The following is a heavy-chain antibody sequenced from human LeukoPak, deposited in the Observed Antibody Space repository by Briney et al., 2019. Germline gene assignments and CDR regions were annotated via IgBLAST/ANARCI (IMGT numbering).Heavy chain of an antibody. J-gene: IGHJ5*02. Sequence: SETLSLTCFVSGASIINNNYYWAWIRQPPGKGLGWIGGVYHSGSTSYNPSLKSRVTMSVDTSKNHFTLKLNSVTAADTAVYSCAGHKYYNFWGSFNWFDPWGQGILVTVSS. D-gene: IGHD3-3*01. V-gene: IGHV4-39*01. CDR1: GASIINNNYY. CDR3: AGHKYYNFWGSFNWFDP. CDR2: VYHSGST.